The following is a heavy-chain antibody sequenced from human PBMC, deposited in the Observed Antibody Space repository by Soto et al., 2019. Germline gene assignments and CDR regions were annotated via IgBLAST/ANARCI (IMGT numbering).Heavy chain of an antibody. CDR1: GYTFIIYG. CDR3: ARGGYFYDSSGYPEYYFDY. J-gene: IGHJ4*02. V-gene: IGHV1-18*01. Sequence: QVQLMQSGAEVKKPGASVKVSCKASGYTFIIYGISWVRQAPGQGLEWMGWMSADNGNTNYAQNFQGRVTMTTDTYTSTAYMELRSLRSDDTAVYYCARGGYFYDSSGYPEYYFDYWGQGTLVTVSS. CDR2: MSADNGNT. D-gene: IGHD3-22*01.